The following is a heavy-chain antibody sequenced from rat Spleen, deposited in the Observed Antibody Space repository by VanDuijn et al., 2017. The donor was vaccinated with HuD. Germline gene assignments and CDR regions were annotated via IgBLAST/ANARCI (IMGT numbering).Heavy chain of an antibody. J-gene: IGHJ1*01. CDR3: ARRAIPYWYFDF. D-gene: IGHD2-1*01. CDR1: GFTFSNYY. Sequence: EVQLVESGGGLVQPGRSMKLSCAASGFTFSNYYMAWVRQAPKKGLEWVATISYDGSSTYYRDSVKGRFTISRDNAKSTLYLQMDSLRSEDTATYYCARRAIPYWYFDFWGPGTMVTVSS. V-gene: IGHV5-7*01. CDR2: ISYDGSST.